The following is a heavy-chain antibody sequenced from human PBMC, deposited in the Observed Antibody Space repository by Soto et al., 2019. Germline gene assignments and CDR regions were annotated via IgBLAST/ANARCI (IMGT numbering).Heavy chain of an antibody. Sequence: QVQLQESGPGLVKPSETLSLTCTVSRASISSGDYYWSWIRQSPGKGLQWNGYIFHSGDTYYTPSLESRLSISIAASKNQFSLNLNPVTAADTAVYFCARSHYVLGASEVWGPGTVVTVSS. V-gene: IGHV4-30-4*08. CDR2: IFHSGDT. CDR3: ARSHYVLGASEV. J-gene: IGHJ3*01. CDR1: RASISSGDYY. D-gene: IGHD3-10*02.